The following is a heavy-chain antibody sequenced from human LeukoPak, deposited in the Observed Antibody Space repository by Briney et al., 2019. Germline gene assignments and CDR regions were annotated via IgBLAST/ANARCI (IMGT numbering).Heavy chain of an antibody. J-gene: IGHJ4*02. Sequence: GGSLRLSCAASGFTFSSYEMNWVRQAPGKGLEWVSYISSSGSTIYYADSVKGRFTISRDNSKNTLYLQMNSLRAEDTAVYYCAKYPEAGTLDYWGQGTLVTVSS. V-gene: IGHV3-48*03. D-gene: IGHD6-19*01. CDR1: GFTFSSYE. CDR3: AKYPEAGTLDY. CDR2: ISSSGSTI.